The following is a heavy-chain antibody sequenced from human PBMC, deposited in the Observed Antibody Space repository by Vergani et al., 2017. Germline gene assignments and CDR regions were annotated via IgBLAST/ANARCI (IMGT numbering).Heavy chain of an antibody. J-gene: IGHJ6*02. CDR1: GGSFNTYY. CDR3: ARVMYRDEASTGYRLEGMDI. Sequence: QVQLEESRPGLVKPSETLSLTCTVPGGSFNTYYWSWIRQSPGKGLEWIGYIYSTGSTNYNPPLNSRVTMSVDTSKNQFSLKLRSVTAADTAVYFCARVMYRDEASTGYRLEGMDIWGQGTTVTISS. V-gene: IGHV4-59*13. CDR2: IYSTGST. D-gene: IGHD3-9*01.